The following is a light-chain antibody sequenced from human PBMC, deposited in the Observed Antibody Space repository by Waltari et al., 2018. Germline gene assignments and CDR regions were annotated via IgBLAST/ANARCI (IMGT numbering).Light chain of an antibody. J-gene: IGLJ2*01. CDR3: SSYAGSNNLL. CDR1: SSDVGGYNY. V-gene: IGLV2-8*01. CDR2: EVN. Sequence: QSDLTQPPSASGSPGQSVTISCTGTSSDVGGYNYVPWYQQHPGKAPKLMIYEVNKRPSGVPDRFSVSKSGNTASLTVSGLQTEDEADYYCSSYAGSNNLLFGGGTKLTVL.